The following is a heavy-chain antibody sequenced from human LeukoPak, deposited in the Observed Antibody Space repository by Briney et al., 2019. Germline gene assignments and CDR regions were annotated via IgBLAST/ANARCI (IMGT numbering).Heavy chain of an antibody. J-gene: IGHJ4*02. V-gene: IGHV3-21*06. CDR2: ISPGSDFT. CDR1: GFFFGDFG. Sequence: SGGSLRLSCAASGFFFGDFGMNWVRQSPGKGLEWVSSISPGSDFTYYADSMKGRLTISRDNAKSSLYLQMNSLRADDTAVYYCARGDSAPYFLPSRLPYWGQGILVTVSS. D-gene: IGHD3-22*01. CDR3: ARGDSAPYFLPSRLPY.